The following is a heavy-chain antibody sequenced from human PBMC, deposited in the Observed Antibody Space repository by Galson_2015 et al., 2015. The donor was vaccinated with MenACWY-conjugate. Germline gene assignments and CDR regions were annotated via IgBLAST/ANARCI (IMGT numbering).Heavy chain of an antibody. J-gene: IGHJ5*02. CDR3: AREFAELRAHPPSTFIPLGWFDP. CDR2: IIPIFGTA. CDR1: GGTFSSYA. V-gene: IGHV1-69*13. D-gene: IGHD1-26*01. Sequence: SVKVSCKASGGTFSSYAISWVRQAPGQGLEWMGGIIPIFGTANYAQKFQGRVTITADESTSTAYMELSSLRSEDTAVYYCAREFAELRAHPPSTFIPLGWFDPWGQGTLVTVSS.